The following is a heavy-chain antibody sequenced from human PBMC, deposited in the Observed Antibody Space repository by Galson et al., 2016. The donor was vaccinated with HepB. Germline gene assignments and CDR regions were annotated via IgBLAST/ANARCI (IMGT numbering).Heavy chain of an antibody. CDR2: IDPSDSYT. Sequence: GAEVTKPGESLRISCMGSGYNFITYWISWVRQMPGKGLEWMGSIDPSDSYTNYSPSFQGHVTISTARSISTAYLQWSSLKASDTAIYYCAIRLYSSGSFDYWGQGTLVTVSS. D-gene: IGHD6-19*01. V-gene: IGHV5-10-1*01. CDR3: AIRLYSSGSFDY. J-gene: IGHJ4*02. CDR1: GYNFITYW.